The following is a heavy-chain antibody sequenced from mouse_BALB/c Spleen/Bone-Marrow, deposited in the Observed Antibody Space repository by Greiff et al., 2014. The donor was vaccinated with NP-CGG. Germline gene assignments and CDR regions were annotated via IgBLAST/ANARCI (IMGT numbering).Heavy chain of an antibody. D-gene: IGHD2-14*01. CDR2: IYPGNVNT. CDR3: ARGGYDGAWFAY. Sequence: VQLQQSGPELVKPGPSVRISCKASGYTFTSYYIHWVKQRPGQGLEWIGWIYPGNVNTNYNEKFKGKATLTADKSSSTTYMQLSSLTSEDSAVCFCARGGYDGAWFAYWGQGTLVTVSA. CDR1: GYTFTSYY. V-gene: IGHV1S56*01. J-gene: IGHJ3*01.